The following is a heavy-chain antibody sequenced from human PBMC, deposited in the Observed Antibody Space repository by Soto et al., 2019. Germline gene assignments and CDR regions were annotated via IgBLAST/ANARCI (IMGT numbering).Heavy chain of an antibody. V-gene: IGHV3-23*01. J-gene: IGHJ5*02. Sequence: GGSLRLSCAASGFTFSSYAMSWVRQAPGKGLEWVSAISGSGGSTYYADSVTGRFTISRDNSKNTLYLQMNSLRAEDTAVYYCAKGQQLGNWFDPWGQGTLVTVSS. D-gene: IGHD6-13*01. CDR3: AKGQQLGNWFDP. CDR1: GFTFSSYA. CDR2: ISGSGGST.